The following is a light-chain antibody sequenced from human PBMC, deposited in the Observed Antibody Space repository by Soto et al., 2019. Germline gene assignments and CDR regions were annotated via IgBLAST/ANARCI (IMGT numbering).Light chain of an antibody. CDR3: KEYDGAPIT. V-gene: IGKV3-20*01. CDR2: DAS. J-gene: IGKJ5*01. CDR1: QSIRSER. Sequence: DIVLTQSQDTLSLSQGERATIFCRASQSIRSERLAWYTKKTGQAPRLVIFDASNRASVMQERVIAMWAWTDFTLNIARLEPEELAVYYCKEYDGAPITFGLGTRLEI.